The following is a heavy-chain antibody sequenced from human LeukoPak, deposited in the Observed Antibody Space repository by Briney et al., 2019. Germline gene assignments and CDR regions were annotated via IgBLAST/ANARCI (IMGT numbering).Heavy chain of an antibody. CDR2: IIPVFGTA. D-gene: IGHD3-22*01. V-gene: IGHV1-69*13. CDR3: ARAMIVVVNATPHYGMDV. J-gene: IGHJ6*02. Sequence: GASVKVSCKASGGTFSSYAISWVRQAPGQGLEWMGGIIPVFGTANYAQKFQGRVTITADESTSTAYMELSSLRSEDTAVYYCARAMIVVVNATPHYGMDVWGQGTTVTVSS. CDR1: GGTFSSYA.